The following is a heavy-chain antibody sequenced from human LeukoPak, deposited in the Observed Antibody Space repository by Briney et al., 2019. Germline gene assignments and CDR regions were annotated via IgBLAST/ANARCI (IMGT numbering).Heavy chain of an antibody. CDR2: INYSGST. V-gene: IGHV4-34*01. CDR1: GGSFSGYY. CDR3: ARGGLWGWLQLGSFDY. Sequence: PSETLSLTCAVYGGSFSGYYWSWIRQPPGKGLEWIGEINYSGSTNYNPSLKSRVAISVDTSKNQFSLKLSSVTAADTAVYYCARGGLWGWLQLGSFDYWGQGTLVTVSS. J-gene: IGHJ4*02. D-gene: IGHD5-24*01.